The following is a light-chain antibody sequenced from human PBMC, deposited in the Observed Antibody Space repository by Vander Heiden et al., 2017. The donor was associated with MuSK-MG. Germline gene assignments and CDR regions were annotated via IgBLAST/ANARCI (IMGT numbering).Light chain of an antibody. CDR3: QQYGSSPPVYT. CDR1: QSVSSSY. CDR2: GAS. Sequence: EIVLTQSPATLSLSPGERATLSCRASQSVSSSYLAWYQQKPGQAPRLLIYGASSRATGIPDRFSDSGYGTDFTLTISRLEPEDFAVYYCQQYGSSPPVYTFGQGTKLEIK. J-gene: IGKJ2*01. V-gene: IGKV3-20*01.